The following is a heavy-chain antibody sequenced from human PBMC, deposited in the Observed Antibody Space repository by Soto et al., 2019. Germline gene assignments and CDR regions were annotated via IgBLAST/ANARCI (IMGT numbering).Heavy chain of an antibody. J-gene: IGHJ5*02. CDR2: TRNKANSYTT. D-gene: IGHD1-26*01. V-gene: IGHV3-72*01. CDR1: GFIFSDHY. CDR3: ARGSGSYLMWFDP. Sequence: PGGSLRLSCAASGFIFSDHYMDWVRQAPGKGLEWVGRTRNKANSYTTEYAASVKGRFTISRDDPKNSLYLQMNSLKTEDTAVYYCARGSGSYLMWFDPWGQGTLVTVSS.